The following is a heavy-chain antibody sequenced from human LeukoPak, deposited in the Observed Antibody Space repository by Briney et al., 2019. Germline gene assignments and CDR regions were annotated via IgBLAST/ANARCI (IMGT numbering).Heavy chain of an antibody. CDR3: AKGGELLTDFDY. CDR2: ISGSGGST. V-gene: IGHV3-23*01. D-gene: IGHD1-26*01. Sequence: GGSLRLSCAASGFTFSSYTMSWVRQAPGKGLEWVSAISGSGGSTYYADSVKGRFTISRDNSKNTLYLQMNSLRAEDTAVYYCAKGGELLTDFDYWGQGTLVTVSS. J-gene: IGHJ4*02. CDR1: GFTFSSYT.